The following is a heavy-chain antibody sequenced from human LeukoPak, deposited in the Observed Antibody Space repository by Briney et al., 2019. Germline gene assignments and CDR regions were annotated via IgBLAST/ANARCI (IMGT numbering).Heavy chain of an antibody. Sequence: PGRSLRLPCAASGFNFRNYGMHWIRQAPGKGLEWVALIWYDGSNKYYADSVKGRFTTSRDNSKNTLFLQMNSLTIEDTAVYYCARGGSALIRRDGWSDPWGQGTLVTVSS. CDR1: GFNFRNYG. CDR3: ARGGSALIRRDGWSDP. J-gene: IGHJ5*02. CDR2: IWYDGSNK. V-gene: IGHV3-33*01. D-gene: IGHD3-10*01.